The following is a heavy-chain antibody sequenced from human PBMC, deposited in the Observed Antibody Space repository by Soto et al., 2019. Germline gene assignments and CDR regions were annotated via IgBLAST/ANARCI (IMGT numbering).Heavy chain of an antibody. V-gene: IGHV1-18*04. Sequence: QVELKQSGAAVKKPGASVKVSCRASGYTFANYGITWVRQAPGQGLQWMGWISGHDGKTKSNKNLQGRITMTTDTSTTTDYLELKNLKSEATAIYYGATDSAFLFGSTGYFDYWGQGTLVSVSS. CDR3: ATDSAFLFGSTGYFDY. D-gene: IGHD2-15*01. CDR1: GYTFANYG. J-gene: IGHJ4*02. CDR2: ISGHDGKT.